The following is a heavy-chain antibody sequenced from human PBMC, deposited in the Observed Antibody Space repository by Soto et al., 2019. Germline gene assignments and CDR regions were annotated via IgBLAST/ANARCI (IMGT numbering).Heavy chain of an antibody. CDR2: IFHSGST. Sequence: PSETLSLTCAVSGGSISSNNWWSWVRQPPGKGLEWIGEIFHSGSTHYSPSLKSRVTISVDKSKNQFSLKLSSVTAADTAVYYCASRREYYYDSSGYYNSDNAFDIWGQGTMVTVSS. CDR3: ASRREYYYDSSGYYNSDNAFDI. V-gene: IGHV4-4*02. CDR1: GGSISSNNW. J-gene: IGHJ3*02. D-gene: IGHD3-22*01.